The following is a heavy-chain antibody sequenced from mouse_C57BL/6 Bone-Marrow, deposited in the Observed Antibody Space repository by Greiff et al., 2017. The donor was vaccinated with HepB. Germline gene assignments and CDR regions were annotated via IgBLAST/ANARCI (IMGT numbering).Heavy chain of an antibody. CDR1: GFSLTSYG. Sequence: QVQLQQSGPGLVQPSQSLSITCTVSGFSLTSYGVHWVRQSPGKGLEWLGVIWSGGSTDYNAAFISRLSISKDKSKSQVFFKMNSLQADDTAIYYCARIYDGYYLYWDFDVWGTGTTVTVSS. D-gene: IGHD2-3*01. V-gene: IGHV2-2*01. J-gene: IGHJ1*03. CDR2: IWSGGST. CDR3: ARIYDGYYLYWDFDV.